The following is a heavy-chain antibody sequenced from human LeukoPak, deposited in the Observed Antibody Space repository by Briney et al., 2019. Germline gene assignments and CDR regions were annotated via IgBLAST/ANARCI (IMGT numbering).Heavy chain of an antibody. D-gene: IGHD2-2*01. J-gene: IGHJ5*02. V-gene: IGHV4-31*03. CDR1: GDSISSRTYY. CDR2: IWNSGST. CDR3: ARARPPDIVVVPAASGRVFDP. Sequence: SQTLSLTCSVAGDSISSRTYYWTWIRQHPEKGLEWIGYIWNSGSTNYNPSLKSRVTISVDTSKNQFSLKLSSVTAADTAVYYCARARPPDIVVVPAASGRVFDPWGQGTLVTVSS.